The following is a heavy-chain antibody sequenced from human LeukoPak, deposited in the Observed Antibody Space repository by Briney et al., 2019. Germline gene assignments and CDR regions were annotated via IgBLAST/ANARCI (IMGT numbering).Heavy chain of an antibody. V-gene: IGHV1-46*01. CDR2: INPSSGNT. D-gene: IGHD1-26*01. CDR3: ARGGGSYHGHYGH. CDR1: GYTFTNYY. Sequence: ASVKVSCKASGYTFTNYYLHWVRQAPGQGLEWVGIINPSSGNTNYAQKFQGRVTMTRDTSTSTVYMELSSLTSEDTAVYYCARGGGSYHGHYGHWGQGTLVTVSS. J-gene: IGHJ4*02.